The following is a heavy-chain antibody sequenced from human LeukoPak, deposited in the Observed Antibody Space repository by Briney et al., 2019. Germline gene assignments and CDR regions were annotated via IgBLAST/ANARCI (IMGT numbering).Heavy chain of an antibody. CDR1: GFTFSSYA. V-gene: IGHV3-23*01. J-gene: IGHJ1*01. Sequence: GGSLRLSCAASGFTFSSYAMSWVRQAPGKGLEGVSAISGSGGSTYYADSVKGRFTISRDNSKNTLYLQMNSLRAEDTAVYYCAKDPGHGIAARPRGYFQHWGQGTLVTVSS. CDR3: AKDPGHGIAARPRGYFQH. D-gene: IGHD6-6*01. CDR2: ISGSGGST.